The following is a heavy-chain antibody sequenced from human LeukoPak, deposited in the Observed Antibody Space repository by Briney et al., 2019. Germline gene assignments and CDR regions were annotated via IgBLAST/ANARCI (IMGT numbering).Heavy chain of an antibody. D-gene: IGHD6-19*01. J-gene: IGHJ4*02. CDR2: IKRKSDGETT. Sequence: GGSLRLSCAASGFTFSDVWMNWVRQAPGMGLEWVGRIKRKSDGETTDYAAPVKGRFTISRDDSKNTLFLQMNNLKTEDTAMYYCTTDTPSSSAQAFDYWGQGTLVTVSS. CDR1: GFTFSDVW. CDR3: TTDTPSSSAQAFDY. V-gene: IGHV3-15*07.